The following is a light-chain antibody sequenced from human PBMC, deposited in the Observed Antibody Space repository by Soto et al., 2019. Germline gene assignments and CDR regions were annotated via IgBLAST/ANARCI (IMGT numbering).Light chain of an antibody. J-gene: IGKJ4*01. V-gene: IGKV1-17*01. Sequence: DIPMTQSPSSLSASVEHRVTITCRASQGIGNDLGGYQQKPGKAPKRLIYAASNLQSGVPSRFSGSESGTEFTLTISSLQPEDSATYYCQQYNSYPLTFGGGTKVEVK. CDR2: AAS. CDR3: QQYNSYPLT. CDR1: QGIGND.